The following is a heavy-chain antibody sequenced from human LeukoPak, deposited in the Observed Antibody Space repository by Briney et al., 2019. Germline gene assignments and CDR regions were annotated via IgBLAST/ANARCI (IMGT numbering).Heavy chain of an antibody. J-gene: IGHJ4*02. V-gene: IGHV3-48*01. CDR1: GFIFSSYS. CDR2: ISSSSRTI. D-gene: IGHD3-22*01. CDR3: ARDFHVRNYDIGGYSY. Sequence: GGSLRLSCAPSGFIFSSYSMNWVRQAPGKGLEWVSYISSSSRTIYYADSAKGRFTISRDNAKNSLYLQMNSLRAEDTAVYYCARDFHVRNYDIGGYSYWGQGTLVTVSS.